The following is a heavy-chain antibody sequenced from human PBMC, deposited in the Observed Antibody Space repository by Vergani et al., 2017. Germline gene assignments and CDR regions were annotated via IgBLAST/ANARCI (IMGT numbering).Heavy chain of an antibody. CDR1: GFTFSTLG. CDR3: VKYWRYSTDELPDS. V-gene: IGHV3-30*02. Sequence: QVQLVESAGGVVQPGGSLILSCAESGFTFSTLGLHWFRQAPGKRLEWLAYIGKDGIKTRCRDAVKDRFTVSRDNSKDILYLQMYRLRSDYTSLYYCVKYWRYSTDELPDSGGPGTLVIVSS. D-gene: IGHD2-8*02. J-gene: IGHJ4*02. CDR2: IGKDGIKT.